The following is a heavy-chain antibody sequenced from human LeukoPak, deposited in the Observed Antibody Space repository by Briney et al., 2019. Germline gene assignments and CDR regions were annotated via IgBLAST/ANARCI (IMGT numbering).Heavy chain of an antibody. CDR3: AKSMTAVVEDGFDI. Sequence: GGSLRLSCAASGFTFSNYALHWVRQAPGKGLEWVAVISYDGSNKFYADSVRGRFTISRDNAKNSLHLQMNSLRAEDTALYYCAKSMTAVVEDGFDIWGQGTMVTVSS. CDR1: GFTFSNYA. J-gene: IGHJ3*02. CDR2: ISYDGSNK. V-gene: IGHV3-30*04. D-gene: IGHD3-22*01.